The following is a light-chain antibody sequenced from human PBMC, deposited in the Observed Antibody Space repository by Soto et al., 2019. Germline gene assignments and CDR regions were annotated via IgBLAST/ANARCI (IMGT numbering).Light chain of an antibody. CDR2: DVS. V-gene: IGKV1-5*01. J-gene: IGKJ1*01. CDR3: QQYDSYPWT. Sequence: DIQMTQSPSTLSASVGDRVTITCRASQSISSWLAWCQQKPGKAPKLLIYDVSSLESGVPSRFSGSGSGTEFTLTISSLQPDDFATYYCQQYDSYPWTFGQGTKVEIK. CDR1: QSISSW.